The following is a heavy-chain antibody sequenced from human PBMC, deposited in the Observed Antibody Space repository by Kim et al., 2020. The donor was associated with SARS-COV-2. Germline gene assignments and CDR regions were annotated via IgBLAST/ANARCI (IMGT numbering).Heavy chain of an antibody. V-gene: IGHV3-23*01. J-gene: IGHJ4*02. CDR3: AKEGQISITAAGLSYFDN. Sequence: GGSLRLSCAASGFTFSSYAMSWVRQAPAKGLEWVSGITGSGGTTYYADSVKGRFTISRDNSKNTLYLQMNGLRAEDTAVYYCAKEGQISITAAGLSYFDNWGQGTLVTVSS. CDR1: GFTFSSYA. D-gene: IGHD6-13*01. CDR2: ITGSGGTT.